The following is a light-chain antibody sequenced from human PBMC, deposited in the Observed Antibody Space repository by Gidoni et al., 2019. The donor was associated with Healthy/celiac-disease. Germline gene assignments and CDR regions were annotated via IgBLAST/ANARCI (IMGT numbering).Light chain of an antibody. V-gene: IGLV2-14*01. CDR2: EVS. CDR3: SSYTSSSTVV. Sequence: QSALTQPASVSGSPGQSITLSCTGTSSDVGGYNYVSWYQQHPGKAPKLMIYEVSNRPSGVSNRFSGPKSGNTASLTISGLQAEDEADYYCSSYTSSSTVVFGGGTKLTVL. CDR1: SSDVGGYNY. J-gene: IGLJ2*01.